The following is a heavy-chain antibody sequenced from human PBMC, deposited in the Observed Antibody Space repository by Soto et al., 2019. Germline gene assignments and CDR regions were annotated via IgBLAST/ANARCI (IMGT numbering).Heavy chain of an antibody. CDR3: AGVGALERRKGNLFDP. D-gene: IGHD1-1*01. J-gene: IGHJ5*02. CDR2: ISAYNGNT. CDR1: GYTFTSYG. V-gene: IGHV1-18*01. Sequence: QVQLVQSGAEVKKPGASVKVSCKASGYTFTSYGISWVRQAPGQGLEWMGWISAYNGNTNYAQKLQGRVTMTTDTSTSKGHMELRSLRSDGPAGEYCAGVGALERRKGNLFDPRGQGTLVTVSS.